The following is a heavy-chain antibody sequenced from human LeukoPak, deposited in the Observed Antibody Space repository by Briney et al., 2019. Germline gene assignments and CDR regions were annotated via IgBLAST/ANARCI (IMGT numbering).Heavy chain of an antibody. J-gene: IGHJ4*02. CDR1: GGSISSLY. V-gene: IGHV4-59*08. CDR3: ARHRAYSSSSPFDY. D-gene: IGHD6-6*01. Sequence: SETLSRTCSVSGGSISSLYWSWIRQPPGKGLEWIGYIYYTGSTNYNPSLKSRVTMFVDMSKNQFSLRLSSVTAADTAVYYCARHRAYSSSSPFDYWGQGTLVTVSS. CDR2: IYYTGST.